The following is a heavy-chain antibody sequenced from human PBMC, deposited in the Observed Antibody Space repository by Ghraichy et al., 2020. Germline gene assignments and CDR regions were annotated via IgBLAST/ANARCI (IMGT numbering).Heavy chain of an antibody. J-gene: IGHJ4*02. CDR3: AKSHTGSYFYFDH. V-gene: IGHV3-23*01. Sequence: GGSLRLSCAASGFTFSNYAMSWVRQAPGKGLEWVSGISGSGGTTYYADSVKGRFTISRDNSENTVYLQMNSLRAEDTAIYYCAKSHTGSYFYFDHWGQGILDTVSS. D-gene: IGHD1-26*01. CDR2: ISGSGGTT. CDR1: GFTFSNYA.